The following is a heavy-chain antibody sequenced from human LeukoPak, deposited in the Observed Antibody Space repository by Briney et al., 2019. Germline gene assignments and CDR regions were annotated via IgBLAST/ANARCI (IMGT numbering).Heavy chain of an antibody. CDR3: EWSPTRSTVSYVRS. J-gene: IGHJ4*02. CDR1: GYTFTSYG. CDR2: ISAYNGNT. V-gene: IGHV1-18*01. D-gene: IGHD4-17*01. Sequence: GASVKVSCKASGYTFTSYGISWVRQAPGQGLEWMGWISAYNGNTNYAQKLQGRVTMTTDTSTSTAYMELRSLRSDDTAVYYREWSPTRSTVSYVRSWGQGTLVTVSS.